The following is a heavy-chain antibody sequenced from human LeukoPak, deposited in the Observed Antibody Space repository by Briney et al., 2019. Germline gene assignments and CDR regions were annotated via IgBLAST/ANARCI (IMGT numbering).Heavy chain of an antibody. J-gene: IGHJ3*02. Sequence: GGSLRLSCAASGFTFSNYTMYWVRQAPGKGLEWVPVISYDGSNKYYADSVKGRFTISRDNSKNTLSLQVNSLRAEDTAVYYCAKASGVPWADYAFDIWGQGTMVTVSS. CDR2: ISYDGSNK. V-gene: IGHV3-30-3*01. D-gene: IGHD3-10*01. CDR3: AKASGVPWADYAFDI. CDR1: GFTFSNYT.